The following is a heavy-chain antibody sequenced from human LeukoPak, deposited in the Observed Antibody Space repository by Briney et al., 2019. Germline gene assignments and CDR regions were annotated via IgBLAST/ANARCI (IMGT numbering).Heavy chain of an antibody. CDR3: AKEYDSSGYDPDY. CDR1: GFTFSSYA. D-gene: IGHD3-22*01. CDR2: ISGSGGST. J-gene: IGHJ4*02. Sequence: PGGSLRLSCAASGFTFSSYAMSWVRQAPGKGLEWVSSISGSGGSTYYADSVKGRFTISRDNSKNTLYLQMNRLRAEDTAVYSCAKEYDSSGYDPDYWGQGALVTVSS. V-gene: IGHV3-23*01.